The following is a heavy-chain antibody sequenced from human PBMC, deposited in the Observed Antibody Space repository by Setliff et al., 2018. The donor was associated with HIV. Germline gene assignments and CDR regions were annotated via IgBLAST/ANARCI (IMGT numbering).Heavy chain of an antibody. CDR2: IYHSGST. Sequence: SETLSLTCAVSGGSIRSGNWWTWVRQSPGKGLEWIGEIYHSGSTNYSPSLKSRVTISLDKSKSQFSLKLSSVTAADTAVYYCARPYYDSSDYSWVDAFDIWGQGTMVTVSS. J-gene: IGHJ3*02. CDR1: GGSIRSGNW. D-gene: IGHD3-22*01. CDR3: ARPYYDSSDYSWVDAFDI. V-gene: IGHV4-4*02.